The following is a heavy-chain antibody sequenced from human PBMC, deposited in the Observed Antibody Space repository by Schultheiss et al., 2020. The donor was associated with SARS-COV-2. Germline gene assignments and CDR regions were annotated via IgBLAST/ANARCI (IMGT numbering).Heavy chain of an antibody. CDR2: IYYSGST. CDR3: ARASVFLSFDP. J-gene: IGHJ5*02. D-gene: IGHD2-8*01. Sequence: SETLSLTCTVSGGSISSGDYYWRWIRQPPGKGLEWIGYIYYSGSTYYNPSLKSRVTISVDTSKNQFSLRLSSVTLADTAVYYCARASVFLSFDPWGQGVLVTVS. V-gene: IGHV4-30-4*01. CDR1: GGSISSGDYY.